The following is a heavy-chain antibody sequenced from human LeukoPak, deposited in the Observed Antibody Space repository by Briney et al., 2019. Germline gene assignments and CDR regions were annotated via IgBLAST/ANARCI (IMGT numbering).Heavy chain of an antibody. Sequence: GGSLRLSCAASGFTFSSYSMNWVRQAPGKGLEWVSSISSSSSYIYYADSVKGRFTISRDNAKNSLYLQMNSLRAEDTAVYYCARDLWFGELSPYNWFDPWGQGTLVTVPS. CDR1: GFTFSSYS. D-gene: IGHD3-10*01. J-gene: IGHJ5*02. CDR3: ARDLWFGELSPYNWFDP. V-gene: IGHV3-21*01. CDR2: ISSSSSYI.